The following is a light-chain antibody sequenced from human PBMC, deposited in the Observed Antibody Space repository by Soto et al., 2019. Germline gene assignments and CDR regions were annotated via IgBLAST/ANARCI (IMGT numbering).Light chain of an antibody. CDR3: PQYYSYPLT. CDR1: QGISSY. J-gene: IGKJ3*01. CDR2: AAS. V-gene: IGKV1-8*01. Sequence: AIRMTQSPSSFSASTGDRVTITCRASQGISSYLAWYQQKPGKAPKLLIYAASTLQSGVPSRFSGSGSGTHFTLTISCLQSEDFATYYCPQYYSYPLTFGPGTKVDIK.